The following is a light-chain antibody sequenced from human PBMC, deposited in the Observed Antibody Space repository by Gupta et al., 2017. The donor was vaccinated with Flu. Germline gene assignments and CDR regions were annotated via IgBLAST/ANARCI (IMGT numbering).Light chain of an antibody. Sequence: GKTDRMTGGGNNVGSKSVHWYQQKPAQDPVLVVYDDSDRRSGSPARCSGANSGNTATSTTSRGEAGEEADYYCQGGDSSSDHLVFGGGTKLTVL. CDR1: NVGSKS. V-gene: IGLV3-21*03. CDR2: DDS. CDR3: QGGDSSSDHLV. J-gene: IGLJ2*01.